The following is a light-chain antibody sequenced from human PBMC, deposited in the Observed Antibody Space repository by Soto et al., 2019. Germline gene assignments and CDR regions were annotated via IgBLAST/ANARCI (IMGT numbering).Light chain of an antibody. V-gene: IGLV2-14*03. Sequence: QSALTQPASVSGSPGQSITISCTGTSSDVGGYNYVSWYQHHPGKAPKLMIFDVSNRPSGVSNRVSGSKSGNTASLTISGLQPEYESDYYCSSYTTSNTRQIVVGTGTKLTVL. J-gene: IGLJ1*01. CDR1: SSDVGGYNY. CDR3: SSYTTSNTRQIV. CDR2: DVS.